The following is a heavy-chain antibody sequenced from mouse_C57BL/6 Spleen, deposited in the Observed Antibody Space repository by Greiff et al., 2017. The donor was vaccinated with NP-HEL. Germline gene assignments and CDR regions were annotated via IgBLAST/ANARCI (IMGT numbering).Heavy chain of an antibody. CDR3: ARRGPIYDGYYDYAMDY. V-gene: IGHV1-81*01. CDR1: GYTFTSYG. J-gene: IGHJ4*01. CDR2: IYPRSGNT. Sequence: VQLQQSGAELARPGASVKLSCKASGYTFTSYGISWVKQRTGQGLEWIGEIYPRSGNTYYNEKFKGKATLTADKSSSTAYMELRSLTSEDSAVYFWARRGPIYDGYYDYAMDYWGQGTSVTVSS. D-gene: IGHD2-3*01.